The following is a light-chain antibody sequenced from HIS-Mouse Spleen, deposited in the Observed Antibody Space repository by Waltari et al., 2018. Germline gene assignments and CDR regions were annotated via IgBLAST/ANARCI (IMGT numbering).Light chain of an antibody. Sequence: DIQLTQSPSFLSASVGDRVTITCRASQGISSYLAWYQQKPGKAPKLLIFAASTLQRGVPSRFSGSGSGTEFALTISSLQPEDFATYYCQQLNSYPPPFGQGTKVEIK. J-gene: IGKJ1*01. CDR1: QGISSY. CDR2: AAS. V-gene: IGKV1-9*01. CDR3: QQLNSYPPP.